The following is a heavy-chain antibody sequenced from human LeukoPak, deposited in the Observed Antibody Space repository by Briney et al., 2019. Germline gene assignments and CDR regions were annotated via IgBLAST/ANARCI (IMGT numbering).Heavy chain of an antibody. V-gene: IGHV3-48*03. J-gene: IGHJ6*02. CDR3: AAATTVDYYGMDV. CDR2: ISSSGSTI. D-gene: IGHD1-1*01. Sequence: GGSLRLSCAASGFTFSRYEMNWVRQAPGKGLEWVSYISSSGSTIYYADSVKGRFTISRDNAKNSLYLQMNRLRAEDTAVYYCAAATTVDYYGMDVWGQGTTVTVSS. CDR1: GFTFSRYE.